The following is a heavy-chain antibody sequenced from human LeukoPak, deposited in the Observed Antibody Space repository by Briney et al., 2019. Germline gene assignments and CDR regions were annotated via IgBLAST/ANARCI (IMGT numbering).Heavy chain of an antibody. CDR2: ISSSGGTI. V-gene: IGHV3-11*01. D-gene: IGHD3-10*01. J-gene: IGHJ1*01. Sequence: PGGSLRLSCAASGFTFSDYYMNWIRQAPGKGLEWVSYISSSGGTIYYADSVKGRFTISRDNSKNTLYLQMNSLRAEDTAVYYCAKESLLWLGELEYFQHWGQGTLVTVSS. CDR3: AKESLLWLGELEYFQH. CDR1: GFTFSDYY.